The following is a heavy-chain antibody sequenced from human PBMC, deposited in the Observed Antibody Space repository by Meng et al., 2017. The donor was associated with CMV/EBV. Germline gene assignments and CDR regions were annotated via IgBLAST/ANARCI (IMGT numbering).Heavy chain of an antibody. Sequence: GESLKISCAASGFSVTSGYMTWVRQAPGKGLEWVSFIRYDGSTSYTASVGGRFTISGDSSKNTVYLQMNSLRAEDTALYYCARACRQVSNFYIDSWGQGTQVTVSS. CDR3: ARACRQVSNFYIDS. J-gene: IGHJ4*02. CDR1: GFSVTSGY. D-gene: IGHD4-11*01. CDR2: IRYDGST. V-gene: IGHV3-53*01.